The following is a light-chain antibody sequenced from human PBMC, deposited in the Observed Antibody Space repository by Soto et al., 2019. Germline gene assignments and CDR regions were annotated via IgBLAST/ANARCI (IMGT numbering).Light chain of an antibody. Sequence: DLQMTQSPSSLSASVADEVTITCRASHTIMTYLNWYQLKPGKPPRLLIYAASSLQSGVPSRFSGSGSGTDFTLTIISLQPEDFATYSCQQSYNSPQTFGQGTKVAIK. CDR3: QQSYNSPQT. CDR1: HTIMTY. J-gene: IGKJ1*01. CDR2: AAS. V-gene: IGKV1-39*01.